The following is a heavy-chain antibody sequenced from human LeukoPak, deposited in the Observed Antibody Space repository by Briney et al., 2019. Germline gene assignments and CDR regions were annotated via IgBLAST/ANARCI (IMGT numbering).Heavy chain of an antibody. Sequence: GGSLRLSCAASGFTFSSYGMHWVRQAPGKGLEWVAFIRYDGSNIYYADSVKGRFTISRDNSKNMLYLQMNILRADDTAVYYCEKDSRTYYYGSGSFSPPKRPLGYFDHWGQGTLVTVSS. CDR2: IRYDGSNI. D-gene: IGHD3-10*01. CDR3: EKDSRTYYYGSGSFSPPKRPLGYFDH. J-gene: IGHJ4*02. CDR1: GFTFSSYG. V-gene: IGHV3-30*02.